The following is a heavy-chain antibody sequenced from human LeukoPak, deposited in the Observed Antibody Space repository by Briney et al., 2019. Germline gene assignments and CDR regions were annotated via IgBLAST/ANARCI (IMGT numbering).Heavy chain of an antibody. V-gene: IGHV3-74*01. CDR1: GFTFSSYW. Sequence: PGGSLRLSCAASGFTFSSYWMHWVRQAPGKGLVWVSRISSDGSSTTYADSVKGRFTISRDNAKNTLFLQMNSLRAEDTAVYYRARVVVAATGPFDSWGQGTLVTVSS. D-gene: IGHD2-15*01. CDR2: ISSDGSST. CDR3: ARVVVAATGPFDS. J-gene: IGHJ5*01.